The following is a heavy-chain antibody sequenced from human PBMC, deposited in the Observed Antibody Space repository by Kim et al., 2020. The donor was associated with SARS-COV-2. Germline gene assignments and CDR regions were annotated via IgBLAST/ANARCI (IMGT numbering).Heavy chain of an antibody. CDR3: AKDDWWRVRSRWYYYVMDV. D-gene: IGHD2-15*01. CDR2: ISYDGSNK. CDR1: GFTFSSYG. J-gene: IGHJ6*02. Sequence: GGSLRLSCAASGFTFSSYGMHWVRQAPGKGLEWVAVISYDGSNKYYADSVKGRFTISRDNSKNTLYLQMNSLRAEDTAVYYCAKDDWWRVRSRWYYYVMDVWGQETTVTVSS. V-gene: IGHV3-30*18.